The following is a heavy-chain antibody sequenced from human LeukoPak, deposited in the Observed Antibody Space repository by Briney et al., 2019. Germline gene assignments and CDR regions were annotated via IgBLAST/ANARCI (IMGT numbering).Heavy chain of an antibody. CDR2: ISWNSGSI. Sequence: GGSLRLSCAASGFTFDDYAMHWVRQAPGKGLEWVSGISWNSGSIGYADSVKGRFTISRDNAKNSLYLQMNSLRAEDTALYFCAKDIAARGVLDYWGQGTRVTVSS. V-gene: IGHV3-9*01. CDR1: GFTFDDYA. D-gene: IGHD6-25*01. CDR3: AKDIAARGVLDY. J-gene: IGHJ4*02.